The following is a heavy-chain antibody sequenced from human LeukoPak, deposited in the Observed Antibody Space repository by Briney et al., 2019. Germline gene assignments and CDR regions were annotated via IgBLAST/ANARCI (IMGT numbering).Heavy chain of an antibody. CDR2: IYYSGST. J-gene: IGHJ5*02. D-gene: IGHD2-2*03. CDR1: GGSISSSSYY. CDR3: ARHGGYCSSTSCRRNWFDP. Sequence: SETLSLTCTVSGGSISSSSYYWGWIRQPPGKGLEWIGSIYYSGSTYYNPSLKSRVTISVDTSKNQFSLKLSSVPAADTAVYYCARHGGYCSSTSCRRNWFDPWGQGTLVTVSS. V-gene: IGHV4-39*01.